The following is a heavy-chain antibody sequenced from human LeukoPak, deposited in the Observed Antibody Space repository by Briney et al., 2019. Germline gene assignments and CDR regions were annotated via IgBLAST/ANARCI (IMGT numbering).Heavy chain of an antibody. J-gene: IGHJ4*02. D-gene: IGHD2-2*01. CDR1: GFSVGSNY. Sequence: PGGSLRLSCAASGFSVGSNYMSWVRQAPGKGLEWVSVIYSGGSTYYADSVKGRFTISRDNSKNTLYLQMNSLRAEDTAVYYCARFALWDCSSTSCPDYWGQGTLVTVSS. CDR2: IYSGGST. CDR3: ARFALWDCSSTSCPDY. V-gene: IGHV3-53*01.